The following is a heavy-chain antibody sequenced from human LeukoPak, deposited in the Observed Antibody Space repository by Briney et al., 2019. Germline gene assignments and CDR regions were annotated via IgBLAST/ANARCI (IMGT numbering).Heavy chain of an antibody. V-gene: IGHV3-23*01. CDR3: ARGYCSSINCYAFDI. D-gene: IGHD2-2*01. Sequence: GGSLRLSCAASGFTFSSYAMSWVRQAPGKGLEWVSTISGSGGSTYCADSVKGRFTISRDNSKNTLSLQMNSLRADDTAVYYCARGYCSSINCYAFDIWGQGTMVTVSS. J-gene: IGHJ3*02. CDR1: GFTFSSYA. CDR2: ISGSGGST.